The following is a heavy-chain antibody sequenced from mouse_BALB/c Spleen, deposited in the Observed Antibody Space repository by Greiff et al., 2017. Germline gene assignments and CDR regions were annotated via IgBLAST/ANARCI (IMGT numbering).Heavy chain of an antibody. J-gene: IGHJ2*01. Sequence: VKLVESGPDLVAPSQSLSITCTVSGFSLTSYGVHWVRQPPGKGLEWLVVIWSDGSTTYNSALKSRLSISKDNSKSQVFLKMNSLQTDDTAMYYCARHNYYGSRGDYFDYWGQGTTLTVSS. CDR1: GFSLTSYG. CDR3: ARHNYYGSRGDYFDY. D-gene: IGHD1-1*01. V-gene: IGHV2-6-2*01. CDR2: IWSDGST.